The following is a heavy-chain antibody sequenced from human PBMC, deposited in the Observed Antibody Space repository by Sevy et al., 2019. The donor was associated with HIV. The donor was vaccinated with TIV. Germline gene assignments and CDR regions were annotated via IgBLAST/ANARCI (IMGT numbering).Heavy chain of an antibody. CDR1: GGSISSYY. Sequence: SETLSLTCTVSGGSISSYYWRWIRQPPGKGLEWIGYIYYSGSTNYNPSLKSRVTISVDTSKNQFSLKLSSVTAADTAVYYCARDRLQIAYCGGDCYRGAFDIWGQGTMVTVSS. CDR2: IYYSGST. CDR3: ARDRLQIAYCGGDCYRGAFDI. D-gene: IGHD2-21*02. V-gene: IGHV4-59*01. J-gene: IGHJ3*02.